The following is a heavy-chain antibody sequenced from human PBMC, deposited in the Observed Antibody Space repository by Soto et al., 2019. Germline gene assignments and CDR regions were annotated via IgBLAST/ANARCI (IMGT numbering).Heavy chain of an antibody. J-gene: IGHJ4*02. V-gene: IGHV3-30*18. CDR2: ISYDGSNK. Sequence: GGSRRLSCAASGVTSSSYGRPWVREAPGKGLEWVAVISYDGSNKYYADSVKGRFTISRDNSKNTLYLQMNSLRAEDTAVYYCAKEDQYYYDSSGYYYFDYWGQGT. D-gene: IGHD3-22*01. CDR1: GVTSSSYG. CDR3: AKEDQYYYDSSGYYYFDY.